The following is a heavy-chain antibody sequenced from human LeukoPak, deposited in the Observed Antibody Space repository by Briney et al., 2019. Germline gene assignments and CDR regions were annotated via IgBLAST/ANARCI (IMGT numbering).Heavy chain of an antibody. CDR2: IYHSGST. CDR1: GGSISSSNW. CDR3: ARSGGTMVRGDNFNDY. D-gene: IGHD3-10*01. Sequence: SETLSLTCAVSGGSISSSNWWSWVRRPPGKGLEWIGEIYHSGSTNYNPSLKSRVTISVDKSKNQFSLKLSSVTAADTAVYYCARSGGTMVRGDNFNDYWGQGTLVTVSS. J-gene: IGHJ4*02. V-gene: IGHV4-4*02.